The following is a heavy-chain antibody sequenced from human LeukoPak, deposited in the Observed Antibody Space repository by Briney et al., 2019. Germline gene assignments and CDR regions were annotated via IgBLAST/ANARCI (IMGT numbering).Heavy chain of an antibody. CDR2: IWYDASNK. V-gene: IGHV3-33*01. Sequence: PGGSLRLSCAASGFTFSSFGMHWVRQAPGKGLEWVAVIWYDASNKYYVDSVKGRFTISRDNSKNTLYLQMNSLRDDDTAVYYCVRGVGVSRFNYLDPWGQGTLVIV. CDR1: GFTFSSFG. CDR3: VRGVGVSRFNYLDP. D-gene: IGHD1-7*01. J-gene: IGHJ5*02.